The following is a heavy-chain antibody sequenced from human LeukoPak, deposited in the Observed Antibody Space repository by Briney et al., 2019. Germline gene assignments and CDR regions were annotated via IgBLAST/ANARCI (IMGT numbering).Heavy chain of an antibody. CDR2: IYHSGST. D-gene: IGHD6-19*01. V-gene: IGHV4-4*02. Sequence: SETLSLTCAVSGGSISSSNWWSWVRQPPGKGLEWIGEIYHSGSTNHNPSLKSRVTISVDTSKNQFSLKLSSVTAADTAVYYCARFGSGWYYYDYWGQGTLVTVSS. J-gene: IGHJ4*02. CDR1: GGSISSSNW. CDR3: ARFGSGWYYYDY.